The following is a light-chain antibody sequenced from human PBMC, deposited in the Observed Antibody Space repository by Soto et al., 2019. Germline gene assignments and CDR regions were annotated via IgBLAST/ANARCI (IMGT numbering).Light chain of an antibody. V-gene: IGKV3-11*01. J-gene: IGKJ4*01. CDR3: QQRSNWVLT. Sequence: EIVLTQSPATLSCSPGERGTLSYRASQSVSSYLAWYQQKPGQAPRLLIYDASNRATGIPARFSGSGSGTDFTLTICSLEPEDFAVYYCQQRSNWVLTFGGGTKVDIK. CDR2: DAS. CDR1: QSVSSY.